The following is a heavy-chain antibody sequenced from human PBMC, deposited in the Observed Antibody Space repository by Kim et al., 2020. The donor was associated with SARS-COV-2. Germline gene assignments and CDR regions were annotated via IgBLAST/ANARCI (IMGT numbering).Heavy chain of an antibody. CDR3: ARVLGAAAGTYYYYVMDG. V-gene: IGHV3-33*05. CDR1: GFTFSSYG. CDR2: ISYNGSNT. Sequence: GGSLRLSCAASGFTFSSYGLHWVRQAPGKGLEWVAVISYNGSNTYYADSVKGRFTISRDNSKNTLYLQMNSLRAEDTAVYYCARVLGAAAGTYYYYVMDGGGQGTTVTVSS. J-gene: IGHJ6*01. D-gene: IGHD6-13*01.